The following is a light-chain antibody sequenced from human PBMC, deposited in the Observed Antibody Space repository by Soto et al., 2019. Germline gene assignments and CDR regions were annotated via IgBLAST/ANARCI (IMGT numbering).Light chain of an antibody. V-gene: IGKV3-20*01. CDR3: QQYGSSPPVT. CDR2: GAS. CDR1: QSISSGN. J-gene: IGKJ5*01. Sequence: DIVLTQSPDTLSLSPGERATLSCRASQSISSGNLAWYQQTPGQAPRLLISGASNRATGIPDRFSGSGSGTDFTLTISRLEPEDFATYYCQQYGSSPPVTFGQGTRLDIQ.